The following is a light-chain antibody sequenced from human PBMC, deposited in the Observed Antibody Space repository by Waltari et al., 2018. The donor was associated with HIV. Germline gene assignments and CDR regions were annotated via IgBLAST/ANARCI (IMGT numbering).Light chain of an antibody. CDR2: AAS. J-gene: IGKJ5*01. CDR1: QDISNY. Sequence: DIQMTQSPSSLSASVGDRVNITCRASQDISNYLAWFQHKPGKAPKPLIYAASTLQSGVPSKFSGSGSGTDFTLTISSLRPEDFATYFCQQYNSHPITFGQGTRLEVK. CDR3: QQYNSHPIT. V-gene: IGKV1-16*02.